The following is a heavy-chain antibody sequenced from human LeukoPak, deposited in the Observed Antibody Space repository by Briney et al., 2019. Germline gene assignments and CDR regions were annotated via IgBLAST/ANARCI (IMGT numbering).Heavy chain of an antibody. CDR2: IYYSGST. Sequence: SETLSLTCTVSGGSISSSSYYWGWIRQPPGKGLEWIGSIYYSGSTYYNPSLKSRVTISVDTSKNQFSLKLSSVTAADTAVYYCARALVRYSRGNNNWFDPWGQGTLVTVSS. D-gene: IGHD4-11*01. J-gene: IGHJ5*02. CDR1: GGSISSSSYY. CDR3: ARALVRYSRGNNNWFDP. V-gene: IGHV4-39*07.